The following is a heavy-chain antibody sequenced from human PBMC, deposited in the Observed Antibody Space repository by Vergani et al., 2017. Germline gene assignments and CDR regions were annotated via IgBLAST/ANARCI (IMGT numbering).Heavy chain of an antibody. CDR2: LTGGGGST. CDR1: GFTFSTYA. V-gene: IGHV3-23*01. CDR3: ARGNYYGSGTYVDP. J-gene: IGHJ5*02. Sequence: EVQLLESGGSLKQPGGSVRLSCAASGFTFSTYAMHWVRQAPGKGLEWVSALTGGGGSTYYADSVKGQITISRDTSKNTLHLQINNLRVEDTAVYYCARGNYYGSGTYVDPWGQGTLVTVSS. D-gene: IGHD3-10*01.